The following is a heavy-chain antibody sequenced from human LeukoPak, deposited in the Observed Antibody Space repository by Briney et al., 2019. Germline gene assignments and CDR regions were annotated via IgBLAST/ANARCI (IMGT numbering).Heavy chain of an antibody. CDR2: ISSSSSTI. Sequence: PGGSLRLSCAASGFTFSSYSMNWVRQAPGKGLEWVSYISSSSSTIYYADSVKGRLTISRDNAKNSLYLQMNSLRAEDTAVYYCARDSISSSFLDWGQGTLVTVSS. CDR3: ARDSISSSFLD. V-gene: IGHV3-48*01. D-gene: IGHD6-13*01. J-gene: IGHJ4*02. CDR1: GFTFSSYS.